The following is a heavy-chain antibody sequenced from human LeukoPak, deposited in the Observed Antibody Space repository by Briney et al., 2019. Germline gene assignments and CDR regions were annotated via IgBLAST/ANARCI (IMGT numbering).Heavy chain of an antibody. J-gene: IGHJ6*03. CDR3: ARGIEVGSGYMDV. V-gene: IGHV3-66*01. CDR1: GFTFSSYG. D-gene: IGHD3-22*01. Sequence: GGSLRLSCAASGFTFSSYGMSWVRQAPGKGLEWVSVTYSGGSTYYADSVKGRFTISRDNSKNTLYLQMNSLRAEDTAVYHCARGIEVGSGYMDVWGKGTTVTISS. CDR2: TYSGGST.